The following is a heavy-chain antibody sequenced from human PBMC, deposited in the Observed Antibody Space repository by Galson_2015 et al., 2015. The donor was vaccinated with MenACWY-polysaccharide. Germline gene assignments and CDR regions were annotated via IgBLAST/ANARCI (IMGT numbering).Heavy chain of an antibody. J-gene: IGHJ4*02. Sequence: SLRLSCAASGFTFSSYGMHWVRQAPGKGLEWVAVISYDGSNKYYADSEKGRFTISRDTSKNTLYLQMNSLRAEDTAVYYCAKDVAGWGLFVYYFDYWGQGTLVTVSS. CDR3: AKDVAGWGLFVYYFDY. CDR1: GFTFSSYG. V-gene: IGHV3-30*18. D-gene: IGHD3-16*01. CDR2: ISYDGSNK.